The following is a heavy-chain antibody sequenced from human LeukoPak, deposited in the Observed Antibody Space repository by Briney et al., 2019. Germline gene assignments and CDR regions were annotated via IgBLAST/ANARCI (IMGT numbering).Heavy chain of an antibody. J-gene: IGHJ3*02. V-gene: IGHV3-23*01. D-gene: IGHD3-10*01. Sequence: TGGSLRLSCAASGFTFSSYAMSWVRQAPGKGLEWVSVISGSGGSTYYAASVKGRFTISRDNSKNTLYVQMNSLRAEDTAKYYCARILTISYGSGSYYPGAFDIWGQGTMVTVSS. CDR2: ISGSGGST. CDR1: GFTFSSYA. CDR3: ARILTISYGSGSYYPGAFDI.